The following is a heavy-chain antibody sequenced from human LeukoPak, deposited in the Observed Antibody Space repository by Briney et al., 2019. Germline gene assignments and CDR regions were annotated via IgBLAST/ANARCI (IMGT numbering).Heavy chain of an antibody. Sequence: GGTLRLSCAASGFTFDGYAMTWVRQAPGKGLEWVSGINWNGGTRGYADSVKGRFTISRDNAKNSLYVQMNSLRAEDTALYYCARVLGPNYDSSGYLDAFDIWGQGTMVTVSS. D-gene: IGHD3-22*01. CDR2: INWNGGTR. V-gene: IGHV3-20*04. CDR1: GFTFDGYA. CDR3: ARVLGPNYDSSGYLDAFDI. J-gene: IGHJ3*02.